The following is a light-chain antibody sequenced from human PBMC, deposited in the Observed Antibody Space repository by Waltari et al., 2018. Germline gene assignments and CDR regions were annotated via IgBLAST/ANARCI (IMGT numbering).Light chain of an antibody. Sequence: DIQMTQSPSTLSASVGDRVTISCRASQSVGTWLAWYQQKPGNAPKLLIYMASSLERGVPCRVSGRGSGTDFTRTISSLQPDDFATYSCQQYSSFSTFGQGTKV. V-gene: IGKV1-5*03. CDR2: MAS. CDR1: QSVGTW. J-gene: IGKJ2*01. CDR3: QQYSSFST.